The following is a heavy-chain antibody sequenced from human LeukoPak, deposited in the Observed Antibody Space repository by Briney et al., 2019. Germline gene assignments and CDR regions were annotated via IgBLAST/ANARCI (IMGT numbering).Heavy chain of an antibody. CDR2: MNPNSGGT. CDR1: GYTFTGYY. V-gene: IGHV1-2*02. CDR3: ARDYYDSSGFVASVDY. Sequence: ASVKVSCKASGYTFTGYYMHWVRQAPGQGLEWMGWMNPNSGGTNYAQKFQGRVTMTRDTSISTAYMELSRLRSDDTAVYYCARDYYDSSGFVASVDYWGQGTLVTVSS. D-gene: IGHD3-22*01. J-gene: IGHJ4*02.